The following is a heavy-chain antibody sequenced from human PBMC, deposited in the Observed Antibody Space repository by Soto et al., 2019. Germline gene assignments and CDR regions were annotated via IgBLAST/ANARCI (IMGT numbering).Heavy chain of an antibody. J-gene: IGHJ5*02. Sequence: QVQLQQSGPGLVKASETLSLTCTVSGGSITNYYWSWIRQPTGKGLEWIGRMYTKERTNYNLSFTSRVTMSVDTSKNQFSLKLNAVTAADTAVYYCARDDYKDGGNNWFDPWGQGTLVTVSS. CDR2: MYTKERT. V-gene: IGHV4-4*07. D-gene: IGHD3-16*01. CDR1: GGSITNYY. CDR3: ARDDYKDGGNNWFDP.